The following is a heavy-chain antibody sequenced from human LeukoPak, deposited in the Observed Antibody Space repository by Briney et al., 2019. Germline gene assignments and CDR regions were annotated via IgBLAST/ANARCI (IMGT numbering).Heavy chain of an antibody. D-gene: IGHD3-22*01. CDR3: AKGGYYYDIRGFDP. Sequence: GRSLRLSCVASGFTLSTPGMHWVRQAPGKGLEWVALMWADGMDKDYKDSVKGRFTVSRDNSKNTLFLQMASLRAEDTAVYYCAKGGYYYDIRGFDPWGQGTLVTVSS. CDR1: GFTLSTPG. CDR2: MWADGMDK. V-gene: IGHV3-33*06. J-gene: IGHJ5*02.